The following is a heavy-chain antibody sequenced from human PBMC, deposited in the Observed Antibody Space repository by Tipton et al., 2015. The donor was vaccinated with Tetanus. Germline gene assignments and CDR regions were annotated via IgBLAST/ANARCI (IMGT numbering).Heavy chain of an antibody. J-gene: IGHJ4*02. V-gene: IGHV4-30-2*01. CDR2: IYQTDST. CDR3: VRGRGLGAYSFGFEH. Sequence: TLSLTCTVSGGLITTGGYSWGWIRQLPGQGLEWFGYIYQTDSTYYNPSVRSRLTLSLQRSKNQVSLKLISVTAADTAVYFCVRGRGLGAYSFGFEHWSQGALVPVSS. CDR1: GGLITTGGYS. D-gene: IGHD5-12*01.